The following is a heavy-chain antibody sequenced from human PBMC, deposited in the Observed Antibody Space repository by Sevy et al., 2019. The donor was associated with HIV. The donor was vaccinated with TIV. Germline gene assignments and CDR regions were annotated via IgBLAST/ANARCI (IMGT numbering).Heavy chain of an antibody. CDR1: GFTFSSYG. Sequence: GGSLRLSCAASGFTFSSYGMHWVRQAPGKGLEWVAFIQYDGSNKYYADSVKGRFTVSRDSSKNTLYLQLNSLRGDDTAVYYCAKDGTGFVATPYNWFDPWGQGTLVTVSS. CDR3: AKDGTGFVATPYNWFDP. J-gene: IGHJ5*02. D-gene: IGHD6-6*01. CDR2: IQYDGSNK. V-gene: IGHV3-30*02.